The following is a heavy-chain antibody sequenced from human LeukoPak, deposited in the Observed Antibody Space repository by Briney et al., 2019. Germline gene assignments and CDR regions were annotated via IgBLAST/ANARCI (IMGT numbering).Heavy chain of an antibody. CDR1: GFTFSDCA. V-gene: IGHV3-49*04. J-gene: IGHJ4*02. Sequence: PGGSLRLSCSAGGFTFSDCAVTWVRQAPGKGLEWVGFIRNKANGGTADYAASVKGRFTISRDDSKTIAYLQMNSLKIEDTAVYYCSRAYSTGWLGINDYWGQGAQVTVSS. CDR3: SRAYSTGWLGINDY. D-gene: IGHD6-19*01. CDR2: IRNKANGGTA.